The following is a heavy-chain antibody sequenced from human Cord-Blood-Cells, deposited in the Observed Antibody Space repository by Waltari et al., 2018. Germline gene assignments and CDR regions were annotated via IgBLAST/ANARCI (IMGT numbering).Heavy chain of an antibody. Sequence: QVQLVQSGAEVKKPGASVKVSCKASGYTFTGYYMHWVRQAPGQGLEWMGWINPNSGGTNYAQKFQGWVTMTRDTSISTAYMELSRLRSDDTAVYYCARGRAPLLWFGETYGMDVWGQGTTVTVSS. J-gene: IGHJ6*02. CDR3: ARGRAPLLWFGETYGMDV. V-gene: IGHV1-2*04. CDR1: GYTFTGYY. CDR2: INPNSGGT. D-gene: IGHD3-10*01.